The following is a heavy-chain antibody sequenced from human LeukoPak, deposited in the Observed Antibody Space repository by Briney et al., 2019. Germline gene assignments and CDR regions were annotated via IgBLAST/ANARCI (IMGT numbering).Heavy chain of an antibody. V-gene: IGHV1-69*13. CDR1: GGTFSSYA. CDR3: ARDSRLTGTTLG. D-gene: IGHD1-20*01. J-gene: IGHJ4*02. CDR2: IIPIFGTA. Sequence: SVKVSCKASGGTFSSYAISWVRQAPGQGLEWMGGIIPIFGTATYAQNFTGRVTITADASTSTAYLELSSLRSEDTGVYYCARDSRLTGTTLGWGQGTLVTVSS.